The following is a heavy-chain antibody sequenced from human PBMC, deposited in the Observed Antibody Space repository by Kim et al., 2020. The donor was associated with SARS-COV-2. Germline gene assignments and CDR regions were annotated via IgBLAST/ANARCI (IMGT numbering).Heavy chain of an antibody. CDR1: GFTVSSNY. CDR2: IWSGGGT. Sequence: GGSLRLSCAASGFTVSSNYMSWVRQAPGKGLEWVSGIWSGGGTYYSDSAKGRFTISRDNSKNTLYLHMNSLRAAETAAYYYARDWLNVMDVWGRGTTVTV. D-gene: IGHD3-22*01. J-gene: IGHJ6*02. V-gene: IGHV3-53*01. CDR3: ARDWLNVMDV.